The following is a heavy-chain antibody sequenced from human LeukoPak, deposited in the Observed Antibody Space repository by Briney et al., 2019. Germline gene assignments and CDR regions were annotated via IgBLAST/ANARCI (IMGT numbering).Heavy chain of an antibody. J-gene: IGHJ4*02. CDR1: GGTFSSYA. CDR3: ARTGYYYDSSGPFDY. V-gene: IGHV1-69*13. Sequence: SVTVSCTASGGTFSSYAISWVRQAPGQGLEWMGGIIPIFGTANYAQKFQGRVTITADESTSTACMELSSLRSEDTAVYYCARTGYYYDSSGPFDYWGQGTLVTVSS. CDR2: IIPIFGTA. D-gene: IGHD3-22*01.